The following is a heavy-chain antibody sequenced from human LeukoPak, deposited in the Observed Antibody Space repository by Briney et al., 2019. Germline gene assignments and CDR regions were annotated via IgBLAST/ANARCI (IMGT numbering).Heavy chain of an antibody. Sequence: SVKVSCKASGGTFSTHAISWVRQAPGQGLEWMGRIIPIFGIANYAQKYQGRVTITADKSTSTAYMELSSLRSEDTAVYYCARDLAPVRKMSSYYYGMDVWGQGTTVTVPS. CDR2: IIPIFGIA. V-gene: IGHV1-69*04. CDR3: ARDLAPVRKMSSYYYGMDV. D-gene: IGHD3-10*01. CDR1: GGTFSTHA. J-gene: IGHJ6*02.